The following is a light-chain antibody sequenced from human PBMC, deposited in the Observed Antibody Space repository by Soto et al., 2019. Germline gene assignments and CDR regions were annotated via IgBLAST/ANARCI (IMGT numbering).Light chain of an antibody. V-gene: IGKV2-30*01. J-gene: IGKJ5*01. CDR3: MQGTHWPPIT. CDR1: QSLVYSDGKIY. Sequence: DVVLTQSPLSLPVTLGQPASISCRSTQSLVYSDGKIYLNWFQQRPGQSPRRLIYKVSNRDSGVPDRFSGSGSGTDFTLKISRVEAEDVGVYYCMQGTHWPPITFGQGTRLEIK. CDR2: KVS.